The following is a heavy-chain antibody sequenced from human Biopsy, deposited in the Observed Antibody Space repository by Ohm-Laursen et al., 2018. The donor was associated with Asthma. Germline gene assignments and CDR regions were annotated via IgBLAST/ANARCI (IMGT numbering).Heavy chain of an antibody. CDR3: ARTFHFWSPYHAEHCQL. D-gene: IGHD3-3*02. CDR1: GFTFGDYW. V-gene: IGHV3-7*01. Sequence: SLRLSCAASGFTFGDYWMSWVRQVPGKGLEWVANIKHDGSEKNHVDSLKGRFTISRDNAKNSLYLQMSSLRAEDTAVYHCARTFHFWSPYHAEHCQLWGQGTLVTVSS. J-gene: IGHJ1*01. CDR2: IKHDGSEK.